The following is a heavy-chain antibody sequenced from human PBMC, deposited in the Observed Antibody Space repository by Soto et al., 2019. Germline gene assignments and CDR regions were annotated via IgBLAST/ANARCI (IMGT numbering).Heavy chain of an antibody. CDR1: GYRFASKG. V-gene: IGHV5-51*01. CDR3: AEGRICWVVEAVNWFNT. D-gene: IGHD3-3*01. Sequence: PVESLKISCNGSGYRFASKGSGWVRQLPGKGLEWMGFISPHDSETEYSSSFQGHVTLSTDKVISTAYLQGSGLKASDNVKYYCAEGRICWVVEAVNWFNTSGDGALVTV. CDR2: ISPHDSET. J-gene: IGHJ5*01.